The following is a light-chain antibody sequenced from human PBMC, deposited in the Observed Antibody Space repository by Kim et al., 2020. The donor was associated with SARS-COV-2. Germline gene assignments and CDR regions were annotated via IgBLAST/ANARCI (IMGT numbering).Light chain of an antibody. Sequence: AIRMTQSPSSFSASTGDRVTITCRASQGISSYLAWYQQKPGKAPKLLIYAASTLQSGGPSRFSGSGSGTDFTLTISCLQSEDFATYYCEQYYSYPHTFGGGTKLEI. V-gene: IGKV1-8*01. J-gene: IGKJ4*01. CDR2: AAS. CDR3: EQYYSYPHT. CDR1: QGISSY.